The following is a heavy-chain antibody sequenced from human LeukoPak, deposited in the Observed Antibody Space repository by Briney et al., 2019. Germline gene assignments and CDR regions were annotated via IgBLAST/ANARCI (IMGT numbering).Heavy chain of an antibody. CDR3: AKQRWFGELWFDY. V-gene: IGHV3-23*01. J-gene: IGHJ4*02. CDR1: GFTFSSYA. Sequence: GGSLRLSCAASGFTFSSYAMSWVRQAPGKGLEWVSAISGSGGSTYHADSVKGRFTISRDNSKNTLYLQMNSLRAEDTAVYYCAKQRWFGELWFDYWGQGTLVTVSS. D-gene: IGHD3-10*01. CDR2: ISGSGGST.